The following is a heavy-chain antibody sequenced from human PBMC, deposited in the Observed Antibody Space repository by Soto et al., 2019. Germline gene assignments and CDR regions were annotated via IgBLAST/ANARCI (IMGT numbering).Heavy chain of an antibody. CDR2: IYYSGST. CDR3: ARLTSGPVYFDY. D-gene: IGHD3-10*01. Sequence: QVQLQESGPGLVKPSQTLSLTCTVSDGSISSGGYYWSWIRQHPGKGLEWIGYIYYSGSTYYNPSLKSRVTISVDTSKNQFSLKLSSVTAADTVVYYCARLTSGPVYFDYWGQGTLVTVSS. V-gene: IGHV4-31*03. J-gene: IGHJ4*02. CDR1: DGSISSGGYY.